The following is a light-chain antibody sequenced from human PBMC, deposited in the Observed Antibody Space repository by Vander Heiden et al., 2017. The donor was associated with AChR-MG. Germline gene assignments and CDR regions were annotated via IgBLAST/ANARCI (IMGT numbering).Light chain of an antibody. CDR1: QGITSY. Sequence: DIQLTQSPASLPASVGDRLTITCRASQGITSYLAWYQQRPGKAPKLLIYAASTLQSGVPSRFTGSGSGTKFTLTISSLQPGDFATYYCQQLYSYPLTFGPGTKVDV. CDR2: AAS. CDR3: QQLYSYPLT. J-gene: IGKJ3*01. V-gene: IGKV1-9*01.